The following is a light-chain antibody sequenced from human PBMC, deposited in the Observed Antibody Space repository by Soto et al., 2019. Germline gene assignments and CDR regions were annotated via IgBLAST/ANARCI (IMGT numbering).Light chain of an antibody. Sequence: QSVLTQPPSVSAAPGQKVTISCSGSSSNIGGNSVSWYQQLPGTAPKLLIYDDNKRPSGIPDRFSGSKSGTSATLGITGFQTGDEADYYCSSFTSRFTFVFGTGTKVTVL. CDR1: SSNIGGNS. CDR2: DDN. V-gene: IGLV1-51*01. J-gene: IGLJ1*01. CDR3: SSFTSRFTFV.